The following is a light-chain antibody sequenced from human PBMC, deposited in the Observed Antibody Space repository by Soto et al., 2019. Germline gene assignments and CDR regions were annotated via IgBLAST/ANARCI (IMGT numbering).Light chain of an antibody. Sequence: VLTQSPGTLSLSQGERATLSCRTSQSVNNNYLAWYQQKPGQAPRLLIYGASSRATGIPDRFSGSGSGTDFTLSISRLEPEDFAVYYCQQYSSLWTFGQGTKVDIK. CDR3: QQYSSLWT. CDR1: QSVNNNY. CDR2: GAS. J-gene: IGKJ1*01. V-gene: IGKV3-20*01.